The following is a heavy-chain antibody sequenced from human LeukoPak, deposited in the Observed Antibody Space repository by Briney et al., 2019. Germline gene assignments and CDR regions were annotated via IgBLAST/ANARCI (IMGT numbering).Heavy chain of an antibody. CDR1: GFTFSGYA. CDR3: AKASRRYYGDYGIDY. D-gene: IGHD4-17*01. J-gene: IGHJ4*02. Sequence: PGGSLRLSCAASGFTFSGYAMSWVRQAPGKGLEWVSAISGSGGSTYYADSVKGRFTISRDNSKNTLYLQMNSLRAEDTAVYYCAKASRRYYGDYGIDYWGQGTLVTVSS. CDR2: ISGSGGST. V-gene: IGHV3-23*01.